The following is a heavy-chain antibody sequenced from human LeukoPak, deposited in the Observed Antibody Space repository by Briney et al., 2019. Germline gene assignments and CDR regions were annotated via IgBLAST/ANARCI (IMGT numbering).Heavy chain of an antibody. V-gene: IGHV4-59*01. CDR2: IYYSGST. J-gene: IGHJ4*02. D-gene: IGHD3-22*01. CDR1: GGSISSYY. Sequence: SSETLSLTCTVSGGSISSYYWSWIRQPPGKGLEWIGYIYYSGSTNYNPSLKSRVTISVDTSKNQFSLKLSSVTAADTAVYYCAREPRRDSSGPYPGSFDYWGQGTLVTVSS. CDR3: AREPRRDSSGPYPGSFDY.